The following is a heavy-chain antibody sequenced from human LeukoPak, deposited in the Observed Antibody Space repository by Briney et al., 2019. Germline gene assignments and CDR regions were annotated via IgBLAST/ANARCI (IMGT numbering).Heavy chain of an antibody. D-gene: IGHD5-24*01. CDR1: GYTFTSYG. V-gene: IGHV1-18*01. Sequence: GASVKVSCKASGYTFTSYGISWVRQAPGQGLEWMGWISAYNGNTNYAQKLQGRVTMTTDTSTSTAYMELRSLRSDDTAVYYCARDRRDGYNWDYFDYWSQGTLVTVSS. CDR2: ISAYNGNT. J-gene: IGHJ4*02. CDR3: ARDRRDGYNWDYFDY.